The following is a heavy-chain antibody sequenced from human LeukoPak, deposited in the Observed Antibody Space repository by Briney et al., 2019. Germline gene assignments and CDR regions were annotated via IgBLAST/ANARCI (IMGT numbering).Heavy chain of an antibody. V-gene: IGHV4-61*01. CDR3: ARRIAAAGMRFDY. D-gene: IGHD6-13*01. CDR1: GGSVSSGSYY. CDR2: IYYSGST. Sequence: SETLSLTRSVSGGSVSSGSYYWSWIRQPPGKGLEWIGDIYYSGSTNYNPSLKSRVTISVDTSKNQFSLKLSSVTAADTAVYYCARRIAAAGMRFDYWGQGTLVTVSS. J-gene: IGHJ4*02.